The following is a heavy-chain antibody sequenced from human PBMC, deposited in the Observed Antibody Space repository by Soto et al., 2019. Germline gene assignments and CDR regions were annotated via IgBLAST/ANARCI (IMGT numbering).Heavy chain of an antibody. D-gene: IGHD2-21*02. Sequence: QVQLVQSGAEVKKPGASVKVSCKASGDTFTDYYIHWVRQAPGQGLEWMGTVNPSGGHTTYAQHFLGRITITRDTSTSSLYMELTSLTSEDTAVYYCASGGHVVVVTAALDYWGQGTLVTVSS. J-gene: IGHJ4*02. CDR1: GDTFTDYY. CDR3: ASGGHVVVVTAALDY. CDR2: VNPSGGHT. V-gene: IGHV1-46*01.